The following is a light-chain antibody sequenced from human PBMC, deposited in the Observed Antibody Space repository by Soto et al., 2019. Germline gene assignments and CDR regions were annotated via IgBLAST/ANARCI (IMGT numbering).Light chain of an antibody. J-gene: IGKJ2*01. CDR3: QQRYSTPYT. CDR1: QSISSY. V-gene: IGKV1-39*01. CDR2: AAS. Sequence: DLQMTQSPSSLSASVGDRVTITCRASQSISSYLHWYQQKPGKAPKLLIYAASSLQSGVPSRFSGSGSGTDFTLTISSLQPEDFATYYCQQRYSTPYTFGQGTKLEIK.